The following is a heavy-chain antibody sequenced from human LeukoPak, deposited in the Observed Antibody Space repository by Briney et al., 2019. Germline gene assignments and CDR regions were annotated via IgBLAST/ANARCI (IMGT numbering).Heavy chain of an antibody. CDR1: GFSFSSYI. Sequence: GGSLRLSCAASGFSFSSYIMNWVRQAAGKGLEWVSHISSSSSTIYYADSVKGRFTISRDNAKNSLYLQMNSLRAEDTAVYYCAIELREGSSGWFYYYYGMDVWGQGTTVTVSS. CDR2: ISSSSSTI. V-gene: IGHV3-48*04. D-gene: IGHD6-19*01. J-gene: IGHJ6*02. CDR3: AIELREGSSGWFYYYYGMDV.